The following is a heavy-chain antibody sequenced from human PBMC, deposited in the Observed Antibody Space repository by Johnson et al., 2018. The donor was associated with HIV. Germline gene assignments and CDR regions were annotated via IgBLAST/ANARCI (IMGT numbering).Heavy chain of an antibody. CDR2: ISYDGSNK. CDR3: AKDAAEDAFDI. J-gene: IGHJ3*02. Sequence: VQLVESGGGVVQPGRSLRLSCAASGFTFSSYGMHWVRQAPGKGLEWVAVISYDGSNKYYADSVKGRFTISRDNSKNTLYLQMNSLRAEDTAVYYCAKDAAEDAFDIWGQGTMVTVAS. V-gene: IGHV3-30*18. CDR1: GFTFSSYG. D-gene: IGHD6-25*01.